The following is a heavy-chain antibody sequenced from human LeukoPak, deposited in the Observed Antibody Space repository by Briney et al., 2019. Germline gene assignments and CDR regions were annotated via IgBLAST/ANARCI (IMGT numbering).Heavy chain of an antibody. Sequence: GGSLRLSCAASGFTFSSYSMNWVRQAPGKGLEWASSITGDSKYIYYADSVRGRFTISRDNAKNSLYLQMNSLRAEDTAVYYCARDFDYGDYWGQGTLVTVSS. CDR3: ARDFDYGDY. V-gene: IGHV3-21*01. CDR2: ITGDSKYI. J-gene: IGHJ4*02. CDR1: GFTFSSYS.